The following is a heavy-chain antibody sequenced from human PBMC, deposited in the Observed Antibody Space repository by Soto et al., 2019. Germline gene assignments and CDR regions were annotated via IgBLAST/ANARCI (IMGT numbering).Heavy chain of an antibody. CDR3: ARIVYDTRLNYMYFDF. D-gene: IGHD3-10*01. Sequence: SETLSLTFAVSGVSMSSGNWWTWVRQSPQRGLEYIGEIFHDGTANYYPSFERRVAMSVDTSRNQFSLKLTSVTAADKAVYFCARIVYDTRLNYMYFDFWGPGTLVTVSS. J-gene: IGHJ4*02. CDR2: IFHDGTA. CDR1: GVSMSSGNW. V-gene: IGHV4-4*02.